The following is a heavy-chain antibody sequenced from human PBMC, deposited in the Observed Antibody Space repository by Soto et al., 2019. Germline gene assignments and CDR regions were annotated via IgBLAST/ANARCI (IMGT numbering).Heavy chain of an antibody. CDR3: ARDVAGKNYFDP. CDR2: ISYDGSKK. Sequence: QAQLVESGGGVVQPGRSLRLSCAASGFTFSHYAMHWVRQAPGKGLEWVAIISYDGSKKYYGDSVKGRFTISRDNPKNTLYLQMNSLRVEDTAVYYCARDVAGKNYFDPWGQGTPVTVSS. J-gene: IGHJ5*02. CDR1: GFTFSHYA. D-gene: IGHD1-7*01. V-gene: IGHV3-30-3*01.